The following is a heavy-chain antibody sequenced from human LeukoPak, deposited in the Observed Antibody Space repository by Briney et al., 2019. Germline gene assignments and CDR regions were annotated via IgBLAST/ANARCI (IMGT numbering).Heavy chain of an antibody. Sequence: PGGSLRLSCEASGFTFSSYAMSWVRQAPGKRLEWVSGISGSGDNTYYADSVKGRFTISRDNSKNTLYVQVNSLGTEDTAAYYCAKGSYYDSSGSFYFDYWGQGTLVTVSS. CDR3: AKGSYYDSSGSFYFDY. J-gene: IGHJ4*02. CDR1: GFTFSSYA. D-gene: IGHD3-22*01. V-gene: IGHV3-23*01. CDR2: ISGSGDNT.